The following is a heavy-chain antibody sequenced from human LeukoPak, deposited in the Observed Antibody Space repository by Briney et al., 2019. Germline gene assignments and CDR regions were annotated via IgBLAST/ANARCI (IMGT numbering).Heavy chain of an antibody. Sequence: GGPLRLSCAASGFTFSSYGMDWVRQAPGKGLEGVAFIRYDGSNKYYADSVKCRFTISRDNSKNTLYLQMNSLRAEDTAVYYCAKDKSGGYTRNFDYWGQGTLVTVSS. CDR3: AKDKSGGYTRNFDY. CDR2: IRYDGSNK. J-gene: IGHJ4*02. D-gene: IGHD5-12*01. CDR1: GFTFSSYG. V-gene: IGHV3-30*02.